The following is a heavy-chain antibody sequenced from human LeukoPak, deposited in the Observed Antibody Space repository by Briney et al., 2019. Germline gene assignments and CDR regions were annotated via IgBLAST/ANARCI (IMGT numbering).Heavy chain of an antibody. CDR2: MYYIGST. V-gene: IGHV4-59*01. J-gene: IGHJ5*02. D-gene: IGHD4-11*01. Sequence: SETLSLTCTVSGGSISSYYWSWIRQPPGKGLEWIGYMYYIGSTNYNPSLKSRLTISVDTSKNQFSLKLRSVTAADTAVYYCARHTAVNPTEPYLNWFDPWGQGTLVTVSS. CDR1: GGSISSYY. CDR3: ARHTAVNPTEPYLNWFDP.